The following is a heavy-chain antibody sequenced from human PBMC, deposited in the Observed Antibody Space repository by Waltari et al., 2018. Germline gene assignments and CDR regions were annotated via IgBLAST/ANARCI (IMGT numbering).Heavy chain of an antibody. CDR1: GGSIRIHY. V-gene: IGHV4-59*11. Sequence: QVQLQESGPGLVKPSETLSLTCTVSGGSIRIHYWRWIRQPPGKGLEWIGYIYYSGSTNYNPSLKSRVTISVDTSKNQFSLKLSSVTAADTAVYYCARYRLRETYYFDYWGQGTLVTVSS. CDR2: IYYSGST. J-gene: IGHJ4*02. CDR3: ARYRLRETYYFDY.